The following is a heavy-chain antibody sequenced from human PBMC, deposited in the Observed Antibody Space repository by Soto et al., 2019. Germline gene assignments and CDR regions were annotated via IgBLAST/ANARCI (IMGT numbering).Heavy chain of an antibody. D-gene: IGHD1-26*01. CDR3: AKGVQWELPLDS. Sequence: GGSLRLSCAASGFTFSSYAMSWVRQAPGKGLQWVSAISSSRGSTYYADSVKGRFTISRDNSKNTLYLQMNSLRVDDTAVYSCAKGVQWELPLDSWGQGTLVTVSS. J-gene: IGHJ4*02. V-gene: IGHV3-23*01. CDR2: ISSSRGST. CDR1: GFTFSSYA.